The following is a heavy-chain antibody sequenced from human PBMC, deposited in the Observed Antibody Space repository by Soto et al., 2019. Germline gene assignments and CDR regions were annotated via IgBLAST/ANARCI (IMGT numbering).Heavy chain of an antibody. CDR1: GGSISSYY. Sequence: SETLSLTCTVSGGSISSYYWSWIRQPPGKGLEWIGYIYYSGSTNYNPSLKSRVTISVDTSKNQFSLKLSSVTAADTAVYYCASAYSSGWYGEYYWGQGTLVTVSS. D-gene: IGHD6-19*01. J-gene: IGHJ4*02. CDR2: IYYSGST. CDR3: ASAYSSGWYGEYY. V-gene: IGHV4-59*01.